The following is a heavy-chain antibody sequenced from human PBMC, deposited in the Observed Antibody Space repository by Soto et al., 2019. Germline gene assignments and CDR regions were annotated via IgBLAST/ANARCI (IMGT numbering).Heavy chain of an antibody. D-gene: IGHD6-13*01. CDR1: GGSISSGGYY. J-gene: IGHJ6*02. CDR3: ARDSGSSYYYGMDV. Sequence: NPSETLSLTCTVSGGSISSGGYYWSCIRQHPGKGLEWIGYIYYSGSTYYNPSLKSRVTISVDTSKNQFSLKLSSVTAADTAVYYCARDSGSSYYYGMDVWGQGTTVTVSS. CDR2: IYYSGST. V-gene: IGHV4-31*03.